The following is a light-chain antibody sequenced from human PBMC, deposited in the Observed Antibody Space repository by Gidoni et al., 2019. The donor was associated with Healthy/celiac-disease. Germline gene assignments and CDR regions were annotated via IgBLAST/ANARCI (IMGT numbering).Light chain of an antibody. CDR3: CSYAGSYTLV. J-gene: IGLJ2*01. CDR1: SSDVGGYKY. Sequence: QSALTQPRSVSGSPGPSVTISCTGTSSDVGGYKYVSWYQQHPGKAPKVMIYDVSKRPSGVPDRFSGSKSGNTASLTISGLQAEDEADYYCCSYAGSYTLVFGGGTKLTVL. CDR2: DVS. V-gene: IGLV2-11*01.